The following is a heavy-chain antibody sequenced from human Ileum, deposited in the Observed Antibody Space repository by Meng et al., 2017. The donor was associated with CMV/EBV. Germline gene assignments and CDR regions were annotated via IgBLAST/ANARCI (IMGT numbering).Heavy chain of an antibody. CDR2: IYDSGST. CDR3: ARNGYYSLDY. V-gene: IGHV4-4*02. D-gene: IGHD3-22*01. CDR1: GGSSSSSKW. Sequence: SETLSLTCAVSGGSSSSSKWWSWVRQPPGKGLEWIGQIYDSGSTTYNPSLKSRVTISLDESKNEFSLKLNSVTAADTAVYYCARNGYYSLDYWSQGALVTVSS. J-gene: IGHJ4*02.